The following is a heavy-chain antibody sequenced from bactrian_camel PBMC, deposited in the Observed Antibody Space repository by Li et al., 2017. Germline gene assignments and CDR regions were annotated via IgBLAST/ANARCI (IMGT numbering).Heavy chain of an antibody. CDR3: LSSLGSDEGY. J-gene: IGHJ4*01. CDR2: IYSGDGTT. Sequence: HVQLVESGGGSVQHGGSLTLSCAASPSTYNNHCMGWFRQAPGKEREGVAAIYSGDGTTYYVDSLKGRFTISRDNAKNTLYLQLNSLQTEDTAMYYCLSSLGSDEGYWGQGTQVTVS. V-gene: IGHV3S1*01. D-gene: IGHD5*01. CDR1: PSTYNNHC.